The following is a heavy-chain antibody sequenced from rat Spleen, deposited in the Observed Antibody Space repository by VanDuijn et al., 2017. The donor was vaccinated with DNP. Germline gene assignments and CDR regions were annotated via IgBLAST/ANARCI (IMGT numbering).Heavy chain of an antibody. D-gene: IGHD1-11*01. CDR1: GFTFRDYN. Sequence: EVQLVESGGDLVQPGRSLKVSCEVSGFTFRDYNMAWVRQAPKKGLEWVTTILYDGSNTYYRDSVKGRFIISRDNARGTLYLQMDSLRSEDTATYYCATHSFTSGITTAFGSWGQGTLVTVSS. J-gene: IGHJ3*01. V-gene: IGHV5-7*01. CDR2: ILYDGSNT. CDR3: ATHSFTSGITTAFGS.